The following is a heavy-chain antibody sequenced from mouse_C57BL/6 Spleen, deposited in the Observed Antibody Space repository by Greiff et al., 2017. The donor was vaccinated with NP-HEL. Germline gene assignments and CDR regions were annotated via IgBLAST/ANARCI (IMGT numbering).Heavy chain of an antibody. CDR3: ARECHYYFSSSPFSY. J-gene: IGHJ3*01. Sequence: QVQLQQPGAELVRPGSSVKLSCKASGYTFTSYWMDWVKQRPGQGLEWIGNIYPSDSETHYNQKFKDKATLTVDKSSSTAYLQLISLTSAVSAFYYCARECHYYFSSSPFSYWGQGTLVTVSA. CDR1: GYTFTSYW. V-gene: IGHV1-61*01. D-gene: IGHD1-1*01. CDR2: IYPSDSET.